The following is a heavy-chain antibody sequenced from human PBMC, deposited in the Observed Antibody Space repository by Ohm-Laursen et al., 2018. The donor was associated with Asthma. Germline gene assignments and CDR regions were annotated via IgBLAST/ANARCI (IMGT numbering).Heavy chain of an antibody. CDR1: GGSISSGHYY. CDR2: IYYSGIT. Sequence: PSQTLSLTCTVSGGSISSGHYYWSWIRQHPGKGLEWIGYIYYSGITYSNPSLRSRVSISVDTSKNQFSLKLSPVTAADTAVYYCARETFYYESTGYYSLDHWGQGALVTVSS. CDR3: ARETFYYESTGYYSLDH. V-gene: IGHV4-31*03. J-gene: IGHJ4*02. D-gene: IGHD3-22*01.